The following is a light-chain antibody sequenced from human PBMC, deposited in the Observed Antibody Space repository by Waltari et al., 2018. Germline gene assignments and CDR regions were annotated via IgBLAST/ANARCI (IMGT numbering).Light chain of an antibody. CDR1: QSVSSSY. CDR3: QQYGSSPPGT. V-gene: IGKV3-20*01. CDR2: GAS. J-gene: IGKJ2*01. Sequence: EIVLTQSPGPLSLSQGERATLSCRASQSVSSSYLAWYQQKPGQAPRLLIYGASSRATGIPDMFSGSGSGTDFTLTISRLEPEDFAVYYCQQYGSSPPGTFGQGTKLEIK.